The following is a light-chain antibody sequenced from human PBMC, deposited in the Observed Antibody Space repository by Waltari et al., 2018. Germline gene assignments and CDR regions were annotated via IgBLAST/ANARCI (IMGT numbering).Light chain of an antibody. CDR2: DFT. V-gene: IGLV2-14*03. CDR1: DSDVGIYDY. J-gene: IGLJ2*01. CDR3: SSYSSDSTPVV. Sequence: QSALTQPASVSGSLGQSIIISCTGTDSDVGIYDYVSWYQQHPGKAPRFLIYDFTKLPSGVSALFSGSKSGKTASLTISGLQADDEADYYCSSYSSDSTPVVFGGGTRVTVL.